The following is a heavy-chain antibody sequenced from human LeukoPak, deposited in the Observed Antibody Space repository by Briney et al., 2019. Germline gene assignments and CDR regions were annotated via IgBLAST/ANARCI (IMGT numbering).Heavy chain of an antibody. CDR1: GFTFNTFD. CDR2: ISSGSSSR. V-gene: IGHV3-48*01. Sequence: PGGSLRLSCAASGFTFNTFDMTWVRQAPGKGLEWVSYISSGSSSRYYADSVKGRFTISRDNAKNSLYLQMNSLRAEDTAVYFCARLRYYAVDVWGQGTMVIVSS. CDR3: ARLRYYAVDV. J-gene: IGHJ6*02.